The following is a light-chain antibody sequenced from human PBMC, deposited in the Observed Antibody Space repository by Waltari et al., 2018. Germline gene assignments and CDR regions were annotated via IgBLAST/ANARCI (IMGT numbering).Light chain of an antibody. CDR3: NSYASSTTQV. V-gene: IGLV2-14*01. CDR1: SSDVGGYNF. CDR2: EFT. J-gene: IGLJ1*01. Sequence: QSALTQPASVSGSPGQSITISCTGTSSDVGGYNFVSWYQQHPGKAPNLIISEFTNRPPGVSTRLSGSKSGNTASLTISGLQAEDEADYYCNSYASSTTQVFGTGTKVVVL.